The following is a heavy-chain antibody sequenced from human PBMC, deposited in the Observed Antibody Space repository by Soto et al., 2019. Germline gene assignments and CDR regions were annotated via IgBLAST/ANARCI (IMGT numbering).Heavy chain of an antibody. CDR1: GFTFSPHA. CDR2: ISYEGSNK. CDR3: ARERNTGYDYSYYYGMDV. Sequence: PGGSLRLSCAASGFTFSPHAMHWVRQGPGKGLEWVAVISYEGSNKYYADSVKGRFTISRDNSKNTLYLQMNSLRAEDTAVYYCARERNTGYDYSYYYGMDVWGQGT. V-gene: IGHV3-30-3*01. D-gene: IGHD5-18*01. J-gene: IGHJ6*02.